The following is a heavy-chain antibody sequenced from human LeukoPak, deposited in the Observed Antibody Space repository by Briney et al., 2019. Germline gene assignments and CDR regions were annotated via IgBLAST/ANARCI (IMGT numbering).Heavy chain of an antibody. CDR2: ISDSGANT. CDR3: ARDSLMLRGPLVIYYFDF. V-gene: IGHV3-23*01. CDR1: GFTFSSYS. Sequence: GGSLRLSCAASGFTFSSYSMSWVRQAPGKGLEWVSIISDSGANTYYADSVRGRFTISRDNSKNTLDLQMNSLRAEDTAVYYCARDSLMLRGPLVIYYFDFWGQGTLVTVSS. D-gene: IGHD3-10*01. J-gene: IGHJ4*02.